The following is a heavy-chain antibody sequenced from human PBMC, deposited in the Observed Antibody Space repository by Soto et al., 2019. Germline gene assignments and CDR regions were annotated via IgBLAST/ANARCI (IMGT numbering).Heavy chain of an antibody. Sequence: RRLSCTASGFTFSDHGMHWVRQAPGKGLEWVSSISGSVGSTFYADSVKGRFTISRDNSMNTLYLQMHSLRAEDTAVYYCAKDRTIASRNFDSWGQGALVTVSS. CDR1: GFTFSDHG. J-gene: IGHJ4*02. CDR3: AKDRTIASRNFDS. CDR2: ISGSVGST. D-gene: IGHD6-6*01. V-gene: IGHV3-23*01.